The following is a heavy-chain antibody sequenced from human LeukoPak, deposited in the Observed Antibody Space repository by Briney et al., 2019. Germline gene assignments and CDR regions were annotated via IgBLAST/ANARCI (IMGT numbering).Heavy chain of an antibody. D-gene: IGHD4-17*01. J-gene: IGHJ4*02. CDR1: GYTLTSYY. Sequence: ASVKVSCKASGYTLTSYYMHWVRQAPGQGLEWMGIINPSGGSTSYAQKFQGRVTMTRDTSTSTVYMELSSLRSEDTAVYYCARATPARYYFDYWGQGTLVTVSS. CDR2: INPSGGST. CDR3: ARATPARYYFDY. V-gene: IGHV1-46*01.